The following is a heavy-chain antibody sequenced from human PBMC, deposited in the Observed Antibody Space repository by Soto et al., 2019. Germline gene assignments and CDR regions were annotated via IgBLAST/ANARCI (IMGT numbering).Heavy chain of an antibody. Sequence: DVQLLESGGGLVQPGGSLRLSCATSGFTFGNYGMNWVRQAPGKGLEWVSGISGGGGNTYYADSVKGRFTISRDPSKNTVFLEMNSLRAEDTAVYYCAKGFIVVVTVLRPDDAFDVWGQGTLGTVSS. CDR3: AKGFIVVVTVLRPDDAFDV. J-gene: IGHJ3*01. CDR1: GFTFGNYG. V-gene: IGHV3-23*01. D-gene: IGHD2-21*02. CDR2: ISGGGGNT.